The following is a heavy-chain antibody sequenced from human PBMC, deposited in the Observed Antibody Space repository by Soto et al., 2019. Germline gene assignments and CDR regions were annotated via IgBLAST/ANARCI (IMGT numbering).Heavy chain of an antibody. Sequence: GGSLRLSCAASGFTFSSYAMSWVRQAPGKGLEWVSAISGSGGSTYYADSVKGRFTISRDNSKNTLYLQMNSLRAEDTAVYYCAKSRYSSGWSRGYFDYWGQGTLVTVSS. CDR1: GFTFSSYA. V-gene: IGHV3-23*01. CDR3: AKSRYSSGWSRGYFDY. D-gene: IGHD6-19*01. J-gene: IGHJ4*02. CDR2: ISGSGGST.